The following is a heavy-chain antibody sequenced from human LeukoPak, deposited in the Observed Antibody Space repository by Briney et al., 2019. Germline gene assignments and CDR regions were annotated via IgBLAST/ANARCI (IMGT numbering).Heavy chain of an antibody. CDR2: IYTSGST. CDR3: ARGGSSWYYYDSSGYLDY. CDR1: GGSFSGYY. Sequence: PSETLSLTCAVYGGSFSGYYWSWIRQPPGKGLEWIGRIYTSGSTNYNPSLKSRVTISVDTSKNQFSLKLSPVTAADTAVYYCARGGSSWYYYDSSGYLDYWGQGTLVTVSS. V-gene: IGHV4-59*10. D-gene: IGHD3-22*01. J-gene: IGHJ4*02.